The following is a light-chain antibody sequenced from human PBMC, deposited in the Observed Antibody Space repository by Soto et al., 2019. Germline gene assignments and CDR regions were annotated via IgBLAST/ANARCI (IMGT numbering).Light chain of an antibody. CDR3: QQYGSSPT. CDR1: QSISRSD. Sequence: EIVLTQSPGTVSLSPGESATLSCRASQSISRSDLAWYQHRPGQSPRLLIYATSSRATGIPDRFTGGGAGTGFTLTISRLEPEDFAVYYCQQYGSSPTFGGGTKVEIK. CDR2: ATS. J-gene: IGKJ4*01. V-gene: IGKV3-20*01.